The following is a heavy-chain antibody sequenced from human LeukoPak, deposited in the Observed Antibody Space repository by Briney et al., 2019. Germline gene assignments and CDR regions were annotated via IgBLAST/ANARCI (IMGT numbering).Heavy chain of an antibody. D-gene: IGHD6-13*01. J-gene: IGHJ5*02. V-gene: IGHV3-21*04. CDR3: AHPTEYSSSWYGNWFDP. CDR1: GFSFRGDS. CDR2: ICSSSSVI. Sequence: GGSLRLSCGASGFSFRGDSMNWVPQAPGKGLEWGSSICSSSSVIYYADSVKGRFTISRDNAKSSMYLQMNSLRAEDTSVYYCAHPTEYSSSWYGNWFDPWGQGTLVTVSS.